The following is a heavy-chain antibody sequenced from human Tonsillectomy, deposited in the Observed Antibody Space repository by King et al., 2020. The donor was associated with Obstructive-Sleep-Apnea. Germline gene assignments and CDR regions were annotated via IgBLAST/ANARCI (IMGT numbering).Heavy chain of an antibody. CDR3: ARDRGDGKGFDF. CDR1: GGSISSSSYY. Sequence: LQLQESGPGLVKPSETLSLTCTVSGGSISSSSYYWGWIRQPPGKGLEWIGSIYYSGSTYYNPSLKSRVTISVDTSKNQLSLKVNSVTAADTAVYHCARDRGDGKGFDFWGQGTLVTVSS. D-gene: IGHD2-21*02. CDR2: IYYSGST. J-gene: IGHJ4*02. V-gene: IGHV4-39*07.